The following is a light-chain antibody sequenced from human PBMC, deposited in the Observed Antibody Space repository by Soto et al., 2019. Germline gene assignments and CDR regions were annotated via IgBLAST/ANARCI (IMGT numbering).Light chain of an antibody. Sequence: EIVLTQSPGTLSLSPGERATLSCRASQSVSSSYLAWYQQKPGQAPRLVIYAASSRATGIPDRFNGSGSGTDFTLTISRLEPEDVAVYYCQQYGSSPGATFGQGTKLEIK. CDR2: AAS. J-gene: IGKJ2*01. V-gene: IGKV3-20*01. CDR3: QQYGSSPGAT. CDR1: QSVSSSY.